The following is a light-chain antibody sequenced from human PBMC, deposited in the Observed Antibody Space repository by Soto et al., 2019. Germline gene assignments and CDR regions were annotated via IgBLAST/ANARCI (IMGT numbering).Light chain of an antibody. CDR1: SSDVGAYNY. Sequence: QSVLTQPASVSGSPGQSITISCTGTSSDVGAYNYVSWYQQYLGKAPKLMIYEVSNRPSGISNRFSGSKSGNTASLTISGLQDEGEADYYCSSYTTSSTWVFVGGTKVTVL. J-gene: IGLJ3*02. CDR2: EVS. CDR3: SSYTTSSTWV. V-gene: IGLV2-14*01.